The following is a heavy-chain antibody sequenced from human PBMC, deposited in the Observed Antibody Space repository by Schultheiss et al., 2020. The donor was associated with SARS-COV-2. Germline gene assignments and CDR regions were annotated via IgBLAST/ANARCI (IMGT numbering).Heavy chain of an antibody. D-gene: IGHD4-11*01. J-gene: IGHJ6*02. CDR3: ARGAKDYSLYYYGMDV. CDR1: GYTFTSYG. Sequence: ASVKVSCKASGYTFTSYGISWVRQAPGQGLEWMGWISAYNGNTNYAQKLQGRVTMTTDTSTSTAYMELRSLRSDDTAVYHCARGAKDYSLYYYGMDVWGQGTTVTVSS. V-gene: IGHV1-18*04. CDR2: ISAYNGNT.